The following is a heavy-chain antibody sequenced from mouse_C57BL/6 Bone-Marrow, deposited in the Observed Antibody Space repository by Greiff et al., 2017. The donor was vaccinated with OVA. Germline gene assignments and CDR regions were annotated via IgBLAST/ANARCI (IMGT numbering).Heavy chain of an antibody. CDR2: ISSGSSTI. V-gene: IGHV5-17*01. Sequence: EVKLVESGGGLVKPGGSLKLSCAASGFTFSDYGMHWVRQAPEKGLEWVAYISSGSSTIYYADTVKGRFTISRDNAKNTLFLQMTSLRSEDTAMYYCARDYYGSSYEDYYAMDYWGQGTSVTVSS. J-gene: IGHJ4*01. CDR1: GFTFSDYG. CDR3: ARDYYGSSYEDYYAMDY. D-gene: IGHD1-1*01.